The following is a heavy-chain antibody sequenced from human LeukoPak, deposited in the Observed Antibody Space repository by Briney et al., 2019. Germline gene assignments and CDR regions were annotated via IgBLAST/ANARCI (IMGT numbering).Heavy chain of an antibody. CDR3: AMIPYCTTATCYYFDY. D-gene: IGHD2-2*01. Sequence: ASVKVSCKTSGYTFTTYGISWVRQAPGQGLEWMGWISAYSGNTNYAQKVQGRVTMTTDTSTSTAYMELRSLRSDDTAVYYCAMIPYCTTATCYYFDYWGQGTLVTVSS. J-gene: IGHJ4*02. V-gene: IGHV1-18*01. CDR2: ISAYSGNT. CDR1: GYTFTTYG.